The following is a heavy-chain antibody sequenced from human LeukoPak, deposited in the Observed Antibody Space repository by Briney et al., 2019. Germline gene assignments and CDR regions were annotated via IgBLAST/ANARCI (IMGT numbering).Heavy chain of an antibody. CDR1: GGSFSGYC. Sequence: PSETLSLTCAVYGGSFSGYCWSWIRQPPGKGLEWIGEINHSGSTNYNPSLKSRVTISVDTSKNQFSLKLSSVTAADTAVYYCARGSVVTAIWGQGTLVTVSS. CDR3: ARGSVVTAI. D-gene: IGHD2-21*02. J-gene: IGHJ4*02. CDR2: INHSGST. V-gene: IGHV4-34*01.